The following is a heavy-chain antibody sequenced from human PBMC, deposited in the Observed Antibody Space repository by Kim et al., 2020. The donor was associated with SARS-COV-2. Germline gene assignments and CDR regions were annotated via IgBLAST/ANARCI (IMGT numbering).Heavy chain of an antibody. CDR1: GGSFSGYY. CDR3: ARRRIYYGSGSYDYYYGM. D-gene: IGHD3-10*01. V-gene: IGHV4-34*01. CDR2: INHSGST. J-gene: IGHJ6*01. Sequence: SETLSLTCAVYGGSFSGYYWSWIRQPPGKGLEWIGEINHSGSTNYNPSLKSRVTISVDTSKNQFSLKLSSVTAADTAVYYCARRRIYYGSGSYDYYYGM.